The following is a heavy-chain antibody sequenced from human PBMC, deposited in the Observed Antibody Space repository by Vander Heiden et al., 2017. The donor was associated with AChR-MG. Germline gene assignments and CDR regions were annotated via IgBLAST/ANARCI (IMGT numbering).Heavy chain of an antibody. V-gene: IGHV1-69*01. D-gene: IGHD2-15*01. J-gene: IGHJ6*03. CDR1: GGTFSSYA. CDR2: IIPIFGTA. Sequence: QLVQSGAEVKKPGSSVKVSCKASGGTFSSYAISWVRQAPGQGLEWMGGIIPIFGTANYAQKFQGRVTITADESTSTAYMELSSLRSEDTAVYYCARDGPGYCSGGSCYSGYYYYYMDVWGKGTTVTVSS. CDR3: ARDGPGYCSGGSCYSGYYYYYMDV.